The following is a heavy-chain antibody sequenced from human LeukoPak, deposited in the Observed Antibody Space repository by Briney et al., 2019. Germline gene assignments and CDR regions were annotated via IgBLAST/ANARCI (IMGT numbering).Heavy chain of an antibody. CDR1: GYTFTGCY. J-gene: IGHJ4*02. V-gene: IGHV1-2*02. CDR2: INPNSGGT. CDR3: ARDKPAEAALDF. D-gene: IGHD6-25*01. Sequence: ASVKVSCKASGYTFTGCYIHWVRQAPGQGLEWMGWINPNSGGTNYAQKFQGRVTMTRDRSINTAYMDLRSLTYDDTAVYYCARDKPAEAALDFWGQGNLVTVSS.